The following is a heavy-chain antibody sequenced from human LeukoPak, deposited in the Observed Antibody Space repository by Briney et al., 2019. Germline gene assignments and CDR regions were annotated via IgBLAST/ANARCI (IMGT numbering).Heavy chain of an antibody. CDR2: ISSSSSYT. V-gene: IGHV3-11*06. J-gene: IGHJ4*02. D-gene: IGHD3-22*01. CDR3: ARVTYYYDKSFDY. CDR1: GFTFSDYY. Sequence: GGPLRLSCAASGFTFSDYYMSWIRQAPGKGLEWVSYISSSSSYTNYADSVKGRFTISRDNAKNSLYLQMNSLRAEDTAVYYCARVTYYYDKSFDYWGQGTLVTVSS.